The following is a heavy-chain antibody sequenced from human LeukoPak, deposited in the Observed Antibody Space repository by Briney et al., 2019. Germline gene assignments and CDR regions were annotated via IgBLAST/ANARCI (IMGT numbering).Heavy chain of an antibody. CDR1: GFTFSSYE. CDR3: ARQHQDVDTAMVNNWFDP. J-gene: IGHJ5*02. V-gene: IGHV3-21*01. D-gene: IGHD5-18*01. CDR2: ISSSSSYI. Sequence: GGSLRLSCAASGFTFSSYEMNWVRQAPGKGLEWVSSISSSSSYIYYADSVKGRFTISRDNAKNSLYLQMNSLRAEDTAVYYCARQHQDVDTAMVNNWFDPWGQGTLVTVSS.